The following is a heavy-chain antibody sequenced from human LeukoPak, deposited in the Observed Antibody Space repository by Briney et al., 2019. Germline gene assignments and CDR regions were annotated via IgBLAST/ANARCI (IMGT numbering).Heavy chain of an antibody. J-gene: IGHJ3*02. D-gene: IGHD3-16*02. CDR3: ARDPQGAVSVPDI. Sequence: ASVKVSCKASGYTFTSYYMHWVRQAPGQGLEWMGIINPSGGSTSYAQKFQGRVTMTRDTSTSTVYMELSSLRSKDTAVYYCARDPQGAVSVPDIWGQGTMVTVSS. CDR1: GYTFTSYY. CDR2: INPSGGST. V-gene: IGHV1-46*01.